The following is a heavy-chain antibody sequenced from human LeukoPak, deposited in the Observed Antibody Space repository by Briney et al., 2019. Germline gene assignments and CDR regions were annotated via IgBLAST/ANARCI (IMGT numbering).Heavy chain of an antibody. Sequence: PSETLSLTCTVSGGSISSSSFYWGWLRQTPGKGLEWFGRVYYSGSIYYNPSLESRVTLSADTSKNRFSLRLSSVTAADTAVYYCARLYYDFWSGYYGTSYFDYWGQGTLATVSS. D-gene: IGHD3-3*01. J-gene: IGHJ4*02. CDR1: GGSISSSSFY. CDR3: ARLYYDFWSGYYGTSYFDY. CDR2: VYYSGSI. V-gene: IGHV4-39*02.